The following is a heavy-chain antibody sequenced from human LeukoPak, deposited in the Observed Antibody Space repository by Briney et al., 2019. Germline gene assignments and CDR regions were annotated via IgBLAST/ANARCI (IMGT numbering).Heavy chain of an antibody. CDR3: ARERSCTNGVCYRRDY. CDR2: IKQDGSEK. V-gene: IGHV3-7*01. Sequence: GGSLRLSCAASGFTFSSYWMSWVRQAPGKGLEWVANIKQDGSEKYYVDSVKGRFTISRDNAKNSLYLQMNSLRAEYTAVYYCARERSCTNGVCYRRDYWGQGTLVTVSS. J-gene: IGHJ4*02. CDR1: GFTFSSYW. D-gene: IGHD2-8*01.